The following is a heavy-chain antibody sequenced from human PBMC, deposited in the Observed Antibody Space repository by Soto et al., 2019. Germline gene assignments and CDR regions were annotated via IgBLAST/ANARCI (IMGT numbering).Heavy chain of an antibody. V-gene: IGHV4-31*03. CDR3: ETSLGQRGDSLDY. D-gene: IGHD2-21*02. Sequence: SETLSLTCTVSGGSISSGGYYWSWIRQHPGKGLEWIGYIYYSGSTYYNPSLKSRVTISVDTSKNQFSLKLSSVTAADTAVYYSETSLGQRGDSLDYWGQGTLVTVSS. CDR1: GGSISSGGYY. J-gene: IGHJ4*02. CDR2: IYYSGST.